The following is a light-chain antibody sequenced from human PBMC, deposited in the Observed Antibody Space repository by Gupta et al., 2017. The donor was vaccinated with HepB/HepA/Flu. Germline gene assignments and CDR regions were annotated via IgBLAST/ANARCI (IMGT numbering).Light chain of an antibody. CDR1: QSVLYTYNDKSY. V-gene: IGKV4-1*01. Sequence: DIVMTQSPDSLAVSLGERATINCKSSQSVLYTYNDKSYLAWYQQKPGQPPKLLIYWASTRESGVLDRFSGSGSGTDFTLTISSLQAEDVAVYYCQQDYSTPLTFGGGTKVEIK. CDR2: WAS. CDR3: QQDYSTPLT. J-gene: IGKJ4*01.